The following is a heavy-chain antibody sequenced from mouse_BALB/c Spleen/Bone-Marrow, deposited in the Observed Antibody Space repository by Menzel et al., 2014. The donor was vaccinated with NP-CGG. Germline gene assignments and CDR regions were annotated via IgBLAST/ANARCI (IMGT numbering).Heavy chain of an antibody. CDR1: GFAFRSYD. J-gene: IGHJ3*01. CDR2: ISSGGGST. CDR3: ARQILRGFAY. Sequence: DVQLVESGGGLVKPGGSLELSCAASGFAFRSYDMSWVRQTPEKRLGWVAYISSGGGSTYYSDTVKGRFTISRDNAKNTLYLQMSSLKSEDTAMYYCARQILRGFAYWGQGTLVTVSA. D-gene: IGHD1-1*01. V-gene: IGHV5-12-1*01.